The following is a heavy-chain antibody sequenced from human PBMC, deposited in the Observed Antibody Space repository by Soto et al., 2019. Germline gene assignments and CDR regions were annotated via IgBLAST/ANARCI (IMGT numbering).Heavy chain of an antibody. J-gene: IGHJ6*02. CDR2: IKSKTDGGTT. D-gene: IGHD3-3*01. CDR1: GFTFSNAW. V-gene: IGHV3-15*07. Sequence: PGGSLRLSCAASGFTFSNAWMNWVRQAPGKGLEWVGRIKSKTDGGTTDYAAPVKGRFTISRDDSKNTLYLQMNSLKTEDTAVYYCTTGFYFFCGYYSVGRGYYYYGMDVWGQGTTVTVSS. CDR3: TTGFYFFCGYYSVGRGYYYYGMDV.